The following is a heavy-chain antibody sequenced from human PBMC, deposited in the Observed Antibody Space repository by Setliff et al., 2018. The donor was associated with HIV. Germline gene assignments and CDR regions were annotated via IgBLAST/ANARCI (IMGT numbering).Heavy chain of an antibody. V-gene: IGHV4-61*02. Sequence: SETLSLTCSVSGGSISSGNYYWSWIRQPAGKGLEWIGRIYIRGDTHYNPSLKSRVTISVDTSKSQFSLKLSSLTAADTAVYYCARGRTQWPNYNYFDPWGLGTLVTVSS. D-gene: IGHD6-19*01. CDR1: GGSISSGNYY. CDR2: IYIRGDT. J-gene: IGHJ5*02. CDR3: ARGRTQWPNYNYFDP.